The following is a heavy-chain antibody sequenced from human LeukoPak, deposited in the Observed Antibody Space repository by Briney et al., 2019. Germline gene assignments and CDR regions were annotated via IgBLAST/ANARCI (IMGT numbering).Heavy chain of an antibody. CDR1: GYTFTSFD. Sequence: ASVKVSCKASGYTFTSFDINWVRHTGQGLEWMGWMSPNSGNTGYAQKFQGRVSMTRDTSISTAYMELSSLRSEDTAVYYCARGVVVTTTGNYFDYWGQGTLVTVSS. CDR3: ARGVVVTTTGNYFDY. J-gene: IGHJ4*02. D-gene: IGHD3-22*01. V-gene: IGHV1-8*01. CDR2: MSPNSGNT.